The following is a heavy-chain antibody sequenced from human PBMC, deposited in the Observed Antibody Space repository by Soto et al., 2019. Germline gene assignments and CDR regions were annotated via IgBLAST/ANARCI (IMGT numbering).Heavy chain of an antibody. Sequence: GGSLRLSCTASGFTFGDYAMSWFRQAPGKGLEWVGFIRSKAYGGTTEYAASVKGRFTISRDDSKSIAYLQMNSLKTEDTAVYYCTRAIVVVPAAMPRPRARLNFDYWGQGTLVTVSS. J-gene: IGHJ4*02. CDR2: IRSKAYGGTT. CDR1: GFTFGDYA. D-gene: IGHD2-2*01. CDR3: TRAIVVVPAAMPRPRARLNFDY. V-gene: IGHV3-49*03.